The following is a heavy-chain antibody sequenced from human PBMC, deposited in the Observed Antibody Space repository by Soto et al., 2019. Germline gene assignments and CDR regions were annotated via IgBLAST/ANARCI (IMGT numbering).Heavy chain of an antibody. CDR3: AKPHSSSDAFDI. CDR1: GFSISSYY. D-gene: IGHD6-6*01. J-gene: IGHJ3*02. CDR2: IYYSGST. Sequence: SETLSLTCTVSGFSISSYYWSWIRQPPGKGLEWIGYIYYSGSTNYNPSLKSRVTISVDTSKNQFSLKLSSVTAADTAVYYCAKPHSSSDAFDIWGQGTMVTVSS. V-gene: IGHV4-59*01.